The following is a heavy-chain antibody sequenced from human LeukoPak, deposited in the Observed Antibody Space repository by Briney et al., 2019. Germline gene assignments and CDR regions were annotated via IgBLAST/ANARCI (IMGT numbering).Heavy chain of an antibody. V-gene: IGHV1-46*01. J-gene: IGHJ4*02. CDR2: IYPRDGST. CDR1: GYTFTSNY. CDR3: ARDLHSPGDY. Sequence: GASVKVSCKASGYTFTSNYIHWVRQAPGQGLEWMGMIYPRDGSTSYAQKFQGRVTVTRDTSTSTVHMELSGLRSEDTAVYYCARDLHSPGDYWGQGTLVTVSS. D-gene: IGHD2-15*01.